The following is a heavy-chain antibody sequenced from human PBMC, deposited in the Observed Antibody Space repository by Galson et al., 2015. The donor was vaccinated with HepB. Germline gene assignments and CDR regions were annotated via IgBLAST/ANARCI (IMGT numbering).Heavy chain of an antibody. D-gene: IGHD3-10*01. Sequence: SLRLSCAASGFPFNIYGMSWVRQAPGKGLEWVSAISGSGDNTYYADSVKGRFTISRDNSKNTLWLQLNSLRAEDTAVYYCAKTSEGYLPYYFDYWGQGTLVTVSS. V-gene: IGHV3-23*01. J-gene: IGHJ4*02. CDR2: ISGSGDNT. CDR1: GFPFNIYG. CDR3: AKTSEGYLPYYFDY.